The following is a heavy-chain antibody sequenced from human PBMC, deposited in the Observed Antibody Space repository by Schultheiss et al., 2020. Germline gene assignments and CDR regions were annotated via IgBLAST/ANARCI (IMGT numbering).Heavy chain of an antibody. Sequence: SQTLSLTCTVSGGSISSSSYYWGWIRQPPGKGLEWIGEINHSGSTNYNPSLKSRVTISVDTSKNQFSLKLSSVTAADTAVYYCARVGSQEKWLALDYWGQGTLVTVSS. CDR3: ARVGSQEKWLALDY. D-gene: IGHD3-22*01. V-gene: IGHV4-39*07. CDR2: INHSGST. CDR1: GGSISSSSYY. J-gene: IGHJ4*02.